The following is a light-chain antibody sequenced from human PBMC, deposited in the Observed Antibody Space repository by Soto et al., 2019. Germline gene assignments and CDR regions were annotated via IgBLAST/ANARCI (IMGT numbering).Light chain of an antibody. J-gene: IGKJ4*01. CDR1: QGINNY. Sequence: DIQMTQSPSAMSASVGDRVTITCRASQGINNYLAWFQQKPGEVPKRLIYTASSLQSGVPSRFSGSGSGTEFTLTNSSLQPEDFATYYCLQHNSYPIIFGGGTKVEIK. CDR2: TAS. CDR3: LQHNSYPII. V-gene: IGKV1-17*03.